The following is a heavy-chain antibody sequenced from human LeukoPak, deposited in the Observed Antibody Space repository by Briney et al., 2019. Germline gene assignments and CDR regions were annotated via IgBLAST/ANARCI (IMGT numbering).Heavy chain of an antibody. D-gene: IGHD2-15*01. V-gene: IGHV1-46*01. Sequence: ASVKVSCKASEYTFTSYYMHWVRQAPGQGLEWMGIINPSGGSTSYAQKFQGRVTMTRDMSTSTVYMELSSLRSEDTAVYYCARAPSRYCSGGSCYRQGYYYYYMDVWGKGTTVTVSS. CDR3: ARAPSRYCSGGSCYRQGYYYYYMDV. J-gene: IGHJ6*03. CDR1: EYTFTSYY. CDR2: INPSGGST.